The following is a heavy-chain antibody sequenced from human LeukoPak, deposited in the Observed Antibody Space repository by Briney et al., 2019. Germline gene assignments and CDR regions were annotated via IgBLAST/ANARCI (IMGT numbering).Heavy chain of an antibody. Sequence: SETLSLTCTVSGGSISSYYWSWIRQPAGKGLEWIGRIYTSGSTNYNPSLKSRVTMSVDTSKNQFSLKLSSVTAADTAVYYCVRDSGYGDYVAFDYWGQGTLVTVSS. CDR1: GGSISSYY. CDR2: IYTSGST. CDR3: VRDSGYGDYVAFDY. V-gene: IGHV4-4*07. D-gene: IGHD4-17*01. J-gene: IGHJ4*02.